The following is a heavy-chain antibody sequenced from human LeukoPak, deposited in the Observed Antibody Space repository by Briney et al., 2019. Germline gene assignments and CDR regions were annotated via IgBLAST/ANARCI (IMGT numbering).Heavy chain of an antibody. V-gene: IGHV3-74*01. D-gene: IGHD3-10*01. CDR1: GFTFSSYW. Sequence: GGSLRLSCAASGFTFSSYWMHWVRQAPGKGLVWVSRISSDGSSTSYADSVKGRFTISRDNAKNTLYLQMNSLRAEDTAVYYCARSTVRGVIITPRYWGQGTLVTVSS. CDR2: ISSDGSST. J-gene: IGHJ4*02. CDR3: ARSTVRGVIITPRY.